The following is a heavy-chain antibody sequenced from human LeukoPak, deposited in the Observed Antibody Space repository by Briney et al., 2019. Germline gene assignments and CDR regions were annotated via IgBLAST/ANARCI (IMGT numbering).Heavy chain of an antibody. CDR3: VREDTAMSPNAFDV. CDR1: GFTFSNFG. Sequence: PGGSLRLSCAASGFTFSNFGMHWLRQAPGKGLEGVADIWYDGSDQSYADSVKGRFTISRDNSKNTLFLQMDSLRAEDTAVYYCVREDTAMSPNAFDVWGQGTMVTVSS. CDR2: IWYDGSDQ. J-gene: IGHJ3*01. V-gene: IGHV3-33*08. D-gene: IGHD5-18*01.